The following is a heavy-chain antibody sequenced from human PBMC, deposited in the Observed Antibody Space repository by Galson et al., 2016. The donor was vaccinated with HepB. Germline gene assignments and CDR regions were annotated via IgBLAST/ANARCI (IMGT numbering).Heavy chain of an antibody. CDR2: ISGSGGST. J-gene: IGHJ4*02. D-gene: IGHD3-9*01. V-gene: IGHV3-23*01. CDR3: ARGGYFDWFDY. Sequence: SLRLSCAASGFTFSSYAMTWVRQAPGKGLEWVSAISGSGGSTYYADSVKGRFTISRDNSKNTLYLQMNSLRAEDTAVYYCARGGYFDWFDYWGQGTLATVSS. CDR1: GFTFSSYA.